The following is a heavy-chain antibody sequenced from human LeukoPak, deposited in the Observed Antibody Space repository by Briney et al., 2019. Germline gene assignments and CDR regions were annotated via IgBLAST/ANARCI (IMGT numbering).Heavy chain of an antibody. CDR3: AKDINGFGELLSHQWGMDV. D-gene: IGHD3-10*01. J-gene: IGHJ6*02. CDR1: GFTFDDYA. CDR2: ISWNSGSI. Sequence: GRSLRLSCAASGFTFDDYAMHWVRQAPGKGLEWVSGISWNSGSIGYADSVKGRFTISRDNAKNSLYLQMNSLRAEDTALYYCAKDINGFGELLSHQWGMDVWGQGTTVTVSS. V-gene: IGHV3-9*01.